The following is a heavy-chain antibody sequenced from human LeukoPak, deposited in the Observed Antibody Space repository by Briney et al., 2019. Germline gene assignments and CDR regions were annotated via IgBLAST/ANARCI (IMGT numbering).Heavy chain of an antibody. CDR2: TYYGGTT. J-gene: IGHJ5*02. V-gene: IGHV4-39*07. CDR3: ARRFKDTALIPAAIPYNWFYP. Sequence: SETLSLTCTVSGASITSGSYNWGWIRQPPGKGLEWIGTTYYGGTTNYNPSLKSRVTISVNTSKNQFSLRLSSVTAADTAMYYCARRFKDTALIPAAIPYNWFYPWGQGTLVTVSP. CDR1: GASITSGSYN. D-gene: IGHD2-2*02.